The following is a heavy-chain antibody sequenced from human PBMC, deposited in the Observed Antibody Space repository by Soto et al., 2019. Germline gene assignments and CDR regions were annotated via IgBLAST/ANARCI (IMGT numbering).Heavy chain of an antibody. D-gene: IGHD1-1*01. Sequence: PSETLTLTCTVAGGSISSYYWSWIRQPPGKGLEWIGYIYYSGSTNYNPSLKSRVTISVDTSKNQFSLKLSSVTAADTAVYYCARLLKGGDVTENWFDPWGQGTLVTVSS. CDR1: GGSISSYY. CDR3: ARLLKGGDVTENWFDP. V-gene: IGHV4-59*01. CDR2: IYYSGST. J-gene: IGHJ5*02.